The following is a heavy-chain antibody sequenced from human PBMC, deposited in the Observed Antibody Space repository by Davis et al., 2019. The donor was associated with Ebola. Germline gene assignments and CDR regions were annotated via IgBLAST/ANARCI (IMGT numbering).Heavy chain of an antibody. CDR1: GFTFTAYY. CDR3: ARGTDGYNPGGYFDS. J-gene: IGHJ4*02. Sequence: ASVKVSCKASGFTFTAYYLHWVRQAPGQRLEWMGWINAGNGNTKYSQKFQGRVTITRDTSASTAYMELSSLRSEDTAVYYCARGTDGYNPGGYFDSWGQGTLVTVSS. CDR2: INAGNGNT. V-gene: IGHV1-3*01. D-gene: IGHD5-24*01.